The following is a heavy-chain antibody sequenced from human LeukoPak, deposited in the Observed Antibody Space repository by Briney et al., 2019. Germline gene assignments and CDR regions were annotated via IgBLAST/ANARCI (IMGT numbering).Heavy chain of an antibody. Sequence: PGGSLRLSCAASGFTFSSYGMHWVRQAPGKGLEWVAFIRYDGNDKYYADSVKGRFSISRDNSKNTLYLQMNSLRAEDTAVYYCGGSPSMVTVDYWGQGTLVTVSS. CDR1: GFTFSSYG. V-gene: IGHV3-30*02. CDR2: IRYDGNDK. J-gene: IGHJ4*02. CDR3: GGSPSMVTVDY. D-gene: IGHD5-18*01.